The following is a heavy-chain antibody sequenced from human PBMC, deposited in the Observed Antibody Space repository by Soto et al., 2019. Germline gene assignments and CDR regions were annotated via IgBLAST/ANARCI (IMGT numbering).Heavy chain of an antibody. D-gene: IGHD2-15*01. CDR2: ISSSSSYI. V-gene: IGHV3-21*01. J-gene: IGHJ4*02. CDR1: GFTFSSYS. Sequence: EVQLVESGGGLVKPGGSLGLSCAASGFTFSSYSMNWVRQAPGKGLEWVSSISSSSSYIYYADSVKGRFTISRDNAKNSLYLQMNSLRAEDTAWYYCASLEGVGYWGQGTLVTVSS. CDR3: ASLEGVGY.